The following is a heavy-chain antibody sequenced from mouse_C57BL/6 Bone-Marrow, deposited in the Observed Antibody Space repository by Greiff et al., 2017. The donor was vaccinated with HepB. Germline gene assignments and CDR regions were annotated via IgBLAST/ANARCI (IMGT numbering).Heavy chain of an antibody. D-gene: IGHD4-1*01. J-gene: IGHJ3*01. CDR2: ISSGGSYT. CDR1: GFTFSSYG. Sequence: EVKVVESGGDLVKPGGSLKLSCAASGFTFSSYGMSWVRQTPDKRLEWVATISSGGSYTYYPDSVKGRFTISRDNAKNTLYLQMSSLKSEDTAMYYCARPELGRWFAYWGQGTLVTVSA. CDR3: ARPELGRWFAY. V-gene: IGHV5-6*01.